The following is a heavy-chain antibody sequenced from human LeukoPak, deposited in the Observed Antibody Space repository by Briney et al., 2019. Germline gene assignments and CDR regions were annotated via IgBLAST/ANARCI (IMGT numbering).Heavy chain of an antibody. J-gene: IGHJ5*02. D-gene: IGHD3-10*01. CDR3: ARDRSGGFSP. CDR1: GFTFSSDW. V-gene: IGHV3-7*01. CDR2: IKQDGSEK. Sequence: GGSLRLSCAASGFTFSSDWMSWVRQAPGKGLEWVANIKQDGSEKYYVDPVKGRFTISRDNAKNSLYLQMNSLRAEDTAVYYCARDRSGGFSPWGQGTLVTVSS.